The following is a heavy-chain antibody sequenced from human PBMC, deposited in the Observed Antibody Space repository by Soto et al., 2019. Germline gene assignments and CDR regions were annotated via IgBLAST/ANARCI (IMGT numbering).Heavy chain of an antibody. V-gene: IGHV2-5*02. CDR2: IYWDDDK. J-gene: IGHJ5*02. Sequence: QITLKESGPTLVKPTQTLTLTCNFSGFSLSTSGVGVGWIRQPPGKALEWLALIYWDDDKRYSPSLKSSPTITKDTSKNQVALTITIMDPVATATYYCAHTLYGINDSSANWIAPWGQGTLVTVSS. CDR1: GFSLSTSGVG. D-gene: IGHD3-22*01. CDR3: AHTLYGINDSSANWIAP.